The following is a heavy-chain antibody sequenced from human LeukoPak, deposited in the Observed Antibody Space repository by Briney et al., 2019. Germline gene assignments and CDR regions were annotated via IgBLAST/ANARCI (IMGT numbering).Heavy chain of an antibody. J-gene: IGHJ4*02. Sequence: GASVKVSCKASGYTFIGYYMHWVRQAPGQGLEWMGWISAYNGNTNYAQKLQGRVTMTTDTSTSTAYMELRSLRSDDTAVYYCARDSGVWFGELSGLFDYWGQGTLVTVSS. CDR1: GYTFIGYY. D-gene: IGHD3-10*01. CDR3: ARDSGVWFGELSGLFDY. V-gene: IGHV1-18*04. CDR2: ISAYNGNT.